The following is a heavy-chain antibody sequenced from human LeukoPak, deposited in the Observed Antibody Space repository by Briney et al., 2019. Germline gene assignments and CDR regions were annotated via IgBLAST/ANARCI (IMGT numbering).Heavy chain of an antibody. Sequence: GGSLRLSCAASGFTFSNAWMSWVRQAPGKGLEWVGRIKSKTDGGTTDYAAPVKGRFTISRHNSKNTLYLQMNSLRAEDTAVYYCAKGDAFDIWGQGTMVTVSS. J-gene: IGHJ3*02. CDR2: IKSKTDGGTT. CDR1: GFTFSNAW. V-gene: IGHV3-15*01. CDR3: AKGDAFDI.